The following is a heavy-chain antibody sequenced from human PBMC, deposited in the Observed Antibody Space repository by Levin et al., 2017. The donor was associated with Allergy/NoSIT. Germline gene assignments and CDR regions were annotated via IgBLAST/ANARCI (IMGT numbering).Heavy chain of an antibody. CDR1: GFSVSTHY. Sequence: GESLKISCAASGFSVSTHYMTWVRQGPGKGLECVSVIYDDGSTYYADSVRGRFTISRDNSKNTLSLQMNSLRDDDTAVYYCTKGHYSGVYQWGQGTLVTVSS. CDR2: IYDDGST. J-gene: IGHJ4*02. V-gene: IGHV3-53*01. D-gene: IGHD2-2*01. CDR3: TKGHYSGVYQ.